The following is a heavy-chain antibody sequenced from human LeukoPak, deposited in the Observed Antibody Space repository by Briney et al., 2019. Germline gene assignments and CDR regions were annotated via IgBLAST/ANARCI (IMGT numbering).Heavy chain of an antibody. CDR1: GGSFSGYY. D-gene: IGHD3-10*01. Sequence: SETLSLTCAVYGGSFSGYYWSWIRQPPGKGLEWIGEINHSGSTNYNPSLKSRVTISVDTSKNQFSLKLSSVTAADTAVYYCARGGRKYYGSGSYYISNAFDIRGQGTMVTVSS. J-gene: IGHJ3*02. V-gene: IGHV4-34*01. CDR3: ARGGRKYYGSGSYYISNAFDI. CDR2: INHSGST.